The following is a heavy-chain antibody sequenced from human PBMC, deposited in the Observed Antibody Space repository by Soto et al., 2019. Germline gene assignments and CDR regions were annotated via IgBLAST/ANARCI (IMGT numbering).Heavy chain of an antibody. J-gene: IGHJ6*02. V-gene: IGHV3-73*02. Sequence: EVQLVESGGGLVQPGGSLKLSCAASGFTFSGSVMHWVRQASGKGLEWVGGIRSKANSYATAYAASVKGRFTISSDDSKNTAYLQMNSLKTEDTAVYYCTRSEAAGVYYGMDVWGQGTTVTVSS. CDR1: GFTFSGSV. CDR2: IRSKANSYAT. D-gene: IGHD6-13*01. CDR3: TRSEAAGVYYGMDV.